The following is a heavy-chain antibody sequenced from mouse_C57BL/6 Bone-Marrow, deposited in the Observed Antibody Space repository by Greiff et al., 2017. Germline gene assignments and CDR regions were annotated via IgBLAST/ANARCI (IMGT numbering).Heavy chain of an antibody. D-gene: IGHD2-3*01. Sequence: VHVKQSGPVLVKPGPSVKISCKASGFTFTDYYMHWVKQSHGKSLEWIGLVYPYNGGTSYNQKFKGKATLTVDTSSSTAYLELNSLTSADSAVYYDAQVYPSASGYYLYAMDYWGQGTSVTVSS. V-gene: IGHV1-36*01. CDR1: GFTFTDYY. J-gene: IGHJ4*01. CDR3: AQVYPSASGYYLYAMDY. CDR2: VYPYNGGT.